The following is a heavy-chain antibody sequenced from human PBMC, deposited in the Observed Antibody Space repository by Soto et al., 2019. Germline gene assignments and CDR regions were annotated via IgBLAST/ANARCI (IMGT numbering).Heavy chain of an antibody. V-gene: IGHV1-18*01. CDR3: ATSGSIGSNWFDP. Sequence: QVQLVQSGAEVKKPGASVKVSCKASGYIFTSHGISWVRQAPGQGLEWMGWISGYYGNTNYAQKLQDRVTMTRDTSTSTAYMELRSLRSDDTAVYFCATSGSIGSNWFDPWGQGTLVIVSS. D-gene: IGHD3-3*01. CDR2: ISGYYGNT. CDR1: GYIFTSHG. J-gene: IGHJ5*02.